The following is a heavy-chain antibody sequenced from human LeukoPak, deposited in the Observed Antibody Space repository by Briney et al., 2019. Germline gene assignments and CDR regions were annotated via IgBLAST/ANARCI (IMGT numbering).Heavy chain of an antibody. CDR2: IYYSGST. V-gene: IGHV4-30-4*01. Sequence: PSETLSLTCTVSGGSISSGDYYWSWIRQPPGKGLEWIGYIYYSGSTYYNPSLKSRVTISVDTSKNQFSLKLSSVTAADTAVYYCAREGQWLVRAFDIWGQGTMVTVSS. J-gene: IGHJ3*02. CDR1: GGSISSGDYY. D-gene: IGHD6-19*01. CDR3: AREGQWLVRAFDI.